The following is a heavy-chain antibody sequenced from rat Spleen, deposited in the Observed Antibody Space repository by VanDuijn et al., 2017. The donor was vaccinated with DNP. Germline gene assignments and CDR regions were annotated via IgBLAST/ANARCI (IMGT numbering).Heavy chain of an antibody. D-gene: IGHD1-10*01. CDR1: GFTLSDYA. CDR3: AREGNNYDFDY. V-gene: IGHV5-17*01. J-gene: IGHJ2*01. Sequence: EVQLVESGGGLVQPGRSLKLSCAASGFTLSDYAMVWVRQAPKKGLEWVATIVYDGSSSYYGDSVTGRFTISRDNAKNTLYLQMNSLRSEDTATYYCAREGNNYDFDYWGQGVMVTVSS. CDR2: IVYDGSSS.